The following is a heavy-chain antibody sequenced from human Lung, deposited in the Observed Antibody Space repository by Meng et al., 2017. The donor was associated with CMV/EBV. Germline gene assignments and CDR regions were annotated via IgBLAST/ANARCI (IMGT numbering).Heavy chain of an antibody. Sequence: ASVFTFSYYVMGWLRQARGKRLWWVAIISYDGGNNYYTDAVNGRFTISRNNSKNTLFLQMRSLRDDDTAVYYCTQERTWNDGIIFDSWGQGTLVTVSS. CDR2: ISYDGGNN. D-gene: IGHD1-1*01. V-gene: IGHV3-30-3*02. CDR1: VFTFSYYV. CDR3: TQERTWNDGIIFDS. J-gene: IGHJ4*02.